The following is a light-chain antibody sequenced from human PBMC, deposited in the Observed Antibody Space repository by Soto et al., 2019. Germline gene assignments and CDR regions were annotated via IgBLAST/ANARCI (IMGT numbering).Light chain of an antibody. CDR2: GAS. CDR1: QSVSSSY. V-gene: IGKV3-20*01. J-gene: IGKJ2*01. Sequence: EIALTQSPGTLSLSPGERATLSCRASQSVSSSYLAWYQQKPGQAPRLLIYGASSRATGIPERFSGSGSGTDFTLTISRLEPEDFGVYYCQQYGSSPYTFGQGTKLEIK. CDR3: QQYGSSPYT.